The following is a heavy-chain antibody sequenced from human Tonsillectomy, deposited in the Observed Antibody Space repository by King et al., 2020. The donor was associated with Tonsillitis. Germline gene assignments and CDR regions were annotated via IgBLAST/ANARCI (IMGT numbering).Heavy chain of an antibody. CDR2: IYYSGST. Sequence: VQLQESGPGLVKPSETLSLTCTVSGGSISSYYWSWIRQPPGKGLEWIGYIYYSGSTNYNPSLKSRVTISVDTSKNQFSLKLSSVTAADTAVYYCARPNYYDSSGYYGAFAIWGQGTMVTVSS. CDR3: ARPNYYDSSGYYGAFAI. D-gene: IGHD3-22*01. J-gene: IGHJ3*02. V-gene: IGHV4-59*01. CDR1: GGSISSYY.